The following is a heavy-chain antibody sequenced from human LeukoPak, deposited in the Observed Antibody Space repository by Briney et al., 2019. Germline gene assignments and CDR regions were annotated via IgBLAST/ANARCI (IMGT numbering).Heavy chain of an antibody. CDR1: EYSFTSYW. V-gene: IGHV5-51*01. CDR2: IYPGDSDT. Sequence: KTGESLKISCKGSEYSFTSYWIGWVRQMPGKGLEWMGIIYPGDSDTRYSPSFQGQVTISADKSISTAYLQWSSLKASDTAMYYCARRGYDYTNYVWFDSWGQGTLVTVSS. J-gene: IGHJ5*01. D-gene: IGHD4-11*01. CDR3: ARRGYDYTNYVWFDS.